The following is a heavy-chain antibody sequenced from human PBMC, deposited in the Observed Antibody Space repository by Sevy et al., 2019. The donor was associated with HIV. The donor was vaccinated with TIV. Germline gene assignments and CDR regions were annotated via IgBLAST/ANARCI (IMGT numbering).Heavy chain of an antibody. D-gene: IGHD3-10*01. J-gene: IGHJ5*02. Sequence: SETLSLTCTVSGGSISSYYWSWIRQPAGKGLEWIGRIYTSGSTNYNPSLKSRVTMSVDTSKNQFSLKLSSVTAADTAVYYGAGEAGEYGSGSYYRRWFDPWGQGTLVTVSS. CDR1: GGSISSYY. CDR2: IYTSGST. CDR3: AGEAGEYGSGSYYRRWFDP. V-gene: IGHV4-4*07.